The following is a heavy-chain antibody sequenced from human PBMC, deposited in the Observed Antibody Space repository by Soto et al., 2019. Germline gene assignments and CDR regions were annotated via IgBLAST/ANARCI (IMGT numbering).Heavy chain of an antibody. Sequence: QVQLVQSGAEVKKPGSSVKVSYKASGGTFSSYTVSWVRQAPGQGLEWMGRIIPILGIANYAQKFQGRVTITADKFTGTAYMELSSLRFEDTAVYYCANPPRYWGQGTLVTVSS. CDR1: GGTFSSYT. J-gene: IGHJ4*02. CDR2: IIPILGIA. CDR3: ANPPRY. V-gene: IGHV1-69*02.